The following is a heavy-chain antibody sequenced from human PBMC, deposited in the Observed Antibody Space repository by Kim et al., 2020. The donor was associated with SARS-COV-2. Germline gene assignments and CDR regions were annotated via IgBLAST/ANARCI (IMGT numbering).Heavy chain of an antibody. CDR2: INHSGST. V-gene: IGHV4-34*01. CDR3: ARLLPLPYYYGSGSYHGMDV. J-gene: IGHJ6*02. Sequence: SETLSLTCAVYGGSFSGYYWSWIRQPPGKGLEWIGEINHSGSTNYNPSLKSRVTISVDTSKNQFSLKLSSVTAADTAVYYCARLLPLPYYYGSGSYHGMDVWGQGTTVTVSS. CDR1: GGSFSGYY. D-gene: IGHD3-10*01.